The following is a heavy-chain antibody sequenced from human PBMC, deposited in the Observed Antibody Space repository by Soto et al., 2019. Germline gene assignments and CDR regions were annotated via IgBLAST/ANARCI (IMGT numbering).Heavy chain of an antibody. CDR2: MSGSGVRP. CDR1: YA. Sequence: YALTWVRQTPAQALEWVSSMSGSGVRPYYSDSVRGRFTISRDNSKDRLYLEMNSVRAEDTAVYDCARELGGRSGSRRPGNCLDPWGRGP. V-gene: IGHV3-23*01. D-gene: IGHD6-13*01. J-gene: IGHJ5*02. CDR3: ARELGGRSGSRRPGNCLDP.